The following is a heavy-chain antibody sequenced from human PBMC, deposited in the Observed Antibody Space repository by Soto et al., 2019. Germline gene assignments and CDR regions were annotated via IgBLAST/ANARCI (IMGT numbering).Heavy chain of an antibody. J-gene: IGHJ6*03. CDR3: ARGGRGYYYVDV. V-gene: IGHV3-74*01. Sequence: GGSLRLSCAASGFTFSSYGMHWVRQAPGKGLVWLSVIKGDGSTTNYADSVMGRFTVSRDNARNTVYLQMNSLRAEDTAVYYCARGGRGYYYVDVWGKGITVTVSS. CDR2: IKGDGSTT. CDR1: GFTFSSYG.